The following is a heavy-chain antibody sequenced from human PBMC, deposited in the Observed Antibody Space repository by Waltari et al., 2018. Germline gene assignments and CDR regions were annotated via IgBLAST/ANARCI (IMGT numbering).Heavy chain of an antibody. Sequence: EEQLVESGGDLVQPGGSLRLSCAVSGFTLSSYWMSCVRQAPGKGLEWVANINQLASQRNYVDSVKGRFTISRDNAKNSLYLQMNSLRPEDTGVYYCARFGFAGWELLSWGKGTTVTVSS. CDR1: GFTLSSYW. D-gene: IGHD1-26*01. J-gene: IGHJ6*04. V-gene: IGHV3-7*01. CDR2: INQLASQR. CDR3: ARFGFAGWELLS.